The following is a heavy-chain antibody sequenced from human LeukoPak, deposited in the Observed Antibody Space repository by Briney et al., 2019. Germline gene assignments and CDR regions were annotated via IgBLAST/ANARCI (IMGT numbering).Heavy chain of an antibody. D-gene: IGHD3-10*01. CDR1: GGSFSGYS. V-gene: IGHV4-34*01. CDR3: ARRAGFGEALDFDY. Sequence: SGTLSLTCAVYGGSFSGYSCSWVRQPPGKGLEWVGQITHSGITNSNPSLKSRVTISLDTSKNQFSLNLSSVTAADTAVYYCARRAGFGEALDFDYWGQGTLVTVSS. CDR2: ITHSGIT. J-gene: IGHJ4*02.